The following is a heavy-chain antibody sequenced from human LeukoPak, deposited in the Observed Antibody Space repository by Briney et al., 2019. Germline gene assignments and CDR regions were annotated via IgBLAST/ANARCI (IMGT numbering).Heavy chain of an antibody. CDR3: ARGGSVYGDYYGY. CDR2: INGDGSNT. J-gene: IGHJ4*02. V-gene: IGHV3-74*01. D-gene: IGHD4-17*01. CDR1: GFTFSSYA. Sequence: PGGSLRLSCAASGFTFSSYAMSWVRRAPGKGRVWVSRINGDGSNTDYADSVKGRFTISRNNAKNTLYLQMNSLRVEDTAVYFCARGGSVYGDYYGYWGQGTLVTVSS.